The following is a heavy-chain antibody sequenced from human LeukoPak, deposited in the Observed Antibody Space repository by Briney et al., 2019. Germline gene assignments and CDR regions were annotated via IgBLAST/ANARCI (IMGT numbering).Heavy chain of an antibody. D-gene: IGHD3-22*01. V-gene: IGHV4-59*01. CDR3: ARDPGTYYDTSGHYYRFFDY. J-gene: IGHJ4*02. Sequence: SETLSLTCAVYGGSFSGYYWSWIRQPPGKGLESIGYIYYSGYTNYNPSLKSRVTMSVDTSKNQFSLNLSSVTAADTAVYYCARDPGTYYDTSGHYYRFFDYWGQGILVTVSS. CDR2: IYYSGYT. CDR1: GGSFSGYY.